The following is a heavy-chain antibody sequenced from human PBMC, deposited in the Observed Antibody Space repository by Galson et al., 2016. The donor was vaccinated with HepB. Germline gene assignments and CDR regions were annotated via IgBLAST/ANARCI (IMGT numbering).Heavy chain of an antibody. CDR1: GYTFINYA. V-gene: IGHV1-18*01. D-gene: IGHD6-13*01. CDR2: ISTYNANT. CDR3: ARGIRLVAIAAAGNFAFDI. J-gene: IGHJ3*02. Sequence: SVKVSCKASGYTFINYAISWVRQAPGQGLEWMGWISTYNANTNYARKLQGRLTMTTDTSTSTVYMELRSLRTDDTAVYYCARGIRLVAIAAAGNFAFDIWGQGTMVTGSS.